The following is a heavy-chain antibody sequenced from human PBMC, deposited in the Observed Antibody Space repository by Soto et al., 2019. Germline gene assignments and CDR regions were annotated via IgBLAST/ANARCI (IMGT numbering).Heavy chain of an antibody. J-gene: IGHJ3*02. Sequence: GGSLRLSCAASGFTFRTYGMHWVRQAPGKGLEWVAIFWYDGSNKYYAESVKGRFTISRDDSKNTLYLKMNSLRAEDTAVYYCARDGTFGAKGGSLDIWGQGTMVTVSS. V-gene: IGHV3-33*01. CDR2: FWYDGSNK. D-gene: IGHD3-16*01. CDR3: ARDGTFGAKGGSLDI. CDR1: GFTFRTYG.